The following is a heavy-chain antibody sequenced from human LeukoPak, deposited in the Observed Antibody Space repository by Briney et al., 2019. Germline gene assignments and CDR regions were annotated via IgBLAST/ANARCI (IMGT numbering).Heavy chain of an antibody. D-gene: IGHD3-22*01. CDR3: ARARSPSSGYLLRDHNWFDP. Sequence: ASVKVPCKASGGTFNSYAISWVRQAPGQGLEWMGGIIPVFGTANYAQKVQGRVTITTDESTTTAYMELSSLRSEDTAVYYCARARSPSSGYLLRDHNWFDPWGQGTLVTVSS. CDR1: GGTFNSYA. J-gene: IGHJ5*02. CDR2: IIPVFGTA. V-gene: IGHV1-69*05.